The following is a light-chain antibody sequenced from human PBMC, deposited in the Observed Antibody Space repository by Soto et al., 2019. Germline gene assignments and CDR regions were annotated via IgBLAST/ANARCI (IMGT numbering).Light chain of an antibody. J-gene: IGKJ1*01. CDR1: QSISSY. CDR2: AAS. Sequence: DIQLTQAPGTRVASVRGVDLGACRASQSISSYLNWYQQKPGKAPKLLIYAASSLQSGFPSRFSGSGSRPDLPLSISSLQPEEFAPYYCQQSYSTPRTFGQGTKVDIK. CDR3: QQSYSTPRT. V-gene: IGKV1-39*01.